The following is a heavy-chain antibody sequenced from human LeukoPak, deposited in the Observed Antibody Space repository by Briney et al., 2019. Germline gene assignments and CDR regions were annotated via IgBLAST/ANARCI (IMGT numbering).Heavy chain of an antibody. CDR1: GFTFDDYG. Sequence: GGSLRLSCAASGFTFDDYGMNWVRQAPGKGLERISGIHWNGDTTNYAASVEGRFTISRDNAKNSLYLQMNSLRAEDTALYYCARGLRYYYYYYMDVWGKGTTVTVSS. J-gene: IGHJ6*03. V-gene: IGHV3-20*04. CDR2: IHWNGDTT. CDR3: ARGLRYYYYYYMDV. D-gene: IGHD3-9*01.